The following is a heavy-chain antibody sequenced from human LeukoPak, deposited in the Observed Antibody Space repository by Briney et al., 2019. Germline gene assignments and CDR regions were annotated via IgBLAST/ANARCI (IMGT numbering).Heavy chain of an antibody. CDR3: ARDYYGSGPNWFDP. J-gene: IGHJ5*02. D-gene: IGHD3-10*01. CDR2: ISSSDSTI. CDR1: GFTFSDYY. Sequence: GGSLRLSCAASGFTFSDYYMSWIRQAPGKGLEWVSYISSSDSTIYYADSVKGRFTISRDNAKNSLYLQMNSLRAEDTAVYYCARDYYGSGPNWFDPWGQGTLVTVSS. V-gene: IGHV3-11*04.